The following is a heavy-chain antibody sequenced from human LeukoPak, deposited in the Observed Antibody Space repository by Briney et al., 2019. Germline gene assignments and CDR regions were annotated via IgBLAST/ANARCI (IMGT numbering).Heavy chain of an antibody. CDR1: GYSISSGYY. Sequence: PSETLSLTCTVSGYSISSGYYWGWIRQPPGKGLEWIGSIYHSGSTYYNPSLKSRVTISVDTSKNQFSLKLSSVTAADTAVYYCARGNNRYGDYGPGYWGQGTLVTVSS. J-gene: IGHJ4*02. CDR3: ARGNNRYGDYGPGY. D-gene: IGHD4-17*01. V-gene: IGHV4-38-2*02. CDR2: IYHSGST.